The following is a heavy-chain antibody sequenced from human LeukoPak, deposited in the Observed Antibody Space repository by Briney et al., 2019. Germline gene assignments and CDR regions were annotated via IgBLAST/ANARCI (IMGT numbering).Heavy chain of an antibody. Sequence: GGSLRLSCAASGFTFSSYAMHWVRQAPGKGLGWVAVISYDRSNKYYADSVKGRFTISRDNSKNTLYLQMNSLRAEDTAVYYCAKDFGWFGELGYFDYWGQGTLVTVSS. CDR3: AKDFGWFGELGYFDY. J-gene: IGHJ4*02. CDR2: ISYDRSNK. CDR1: GFTFSSYA. D-gene: IGHD3-10*01. V-gene: IGHV3-30*04.